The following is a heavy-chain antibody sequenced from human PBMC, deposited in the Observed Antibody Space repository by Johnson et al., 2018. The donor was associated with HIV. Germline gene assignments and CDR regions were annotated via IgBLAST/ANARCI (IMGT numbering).Heavy chain of an antibody. CDR1: GFIFSDHY. J-gene: IGHJ3*02. CDR2: IYTDGST. CDR3: TTASGYYPFFDAFDM. Sequence: VQLVESGGGLVQPGGSLRLSCVASGFIFSDHYMDWVRQAPGKGLEWVSVIYTDGSTYYADSVKGRFTIFRDNSKNTLYLQMNSLKTEDTAVYYCTTASGYYPFFDAFDMWGQGTMVTVSS. V-gene: IGHV3-66*01. D-gene: IGHD3-22*01.